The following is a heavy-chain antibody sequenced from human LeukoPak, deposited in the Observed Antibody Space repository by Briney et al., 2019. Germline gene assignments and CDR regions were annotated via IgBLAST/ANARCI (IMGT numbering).Heavy chain of an antibody. CDR3: AKGAGIVPAAL. J-gene: IGHJ4*02. CDR2: ISGSGGST. D-gene: IGHD2-2*01. CDR1: GFTFSNAW. V-gene: IGHV3-23*01. Sequence: PGGSLRLSCAASGFTFSNAWMNWVRQAPGKGLEWVSAISGSGGSTYYADSVKGRFTISRDNSKNTLYLQMNSLRAEDTAVYYCAKGAGIVPAALWGQGTLVTVSS.